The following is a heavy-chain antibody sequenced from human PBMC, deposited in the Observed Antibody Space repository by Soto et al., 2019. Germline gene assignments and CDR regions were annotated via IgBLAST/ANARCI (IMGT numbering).Heavy chain of an antibody. CDR1: GGSFSGYY. CDR2: INHSGST. V-gene: IGHV4-34*01. J-gene: IGHJ4*02. Sequence: PSETLSLTCAVYGGSFSGYYWSWIRQPPGKGLEWIGEINHSGSTNYNPSLKSRVTISVDTSKNQFSLKLSSVTAADTAVYYCARGRRYYDFWSGYAPAYYFDYWGQGTLVTVSS. CDR3: ARGRRYYDFWSGYAPAYYFDY. D-gene: IGHD3-3*01.